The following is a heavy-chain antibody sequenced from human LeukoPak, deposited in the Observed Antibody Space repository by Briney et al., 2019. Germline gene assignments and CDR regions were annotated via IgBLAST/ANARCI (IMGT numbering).Heavy chain of an antibody. CDR1: GYTFTSYY. CDR2: INPSGGST. CDR3: AARSGYPKYWSL. J-gene: IGHJ4*02. Sequence: ASVKASCKASGYTFTSYYMHWGRQAPGQGLEWMGIINPSGGSTSYAQKFQERVTITRDMSTSTAYMELSSLRSEDTAVYYCAARSGYPKYWSLWGQGTLVTVSS. V-gene: IGHV1-46*01. D-gene: IGHD3-3*01.